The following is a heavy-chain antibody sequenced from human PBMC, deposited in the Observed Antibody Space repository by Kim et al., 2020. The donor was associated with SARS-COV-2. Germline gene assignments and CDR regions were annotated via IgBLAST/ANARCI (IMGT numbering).Heavy chain of an antibody. CDR3: ARDLGGYYGY. D-gene: IGHD3-22*01. CDR1: GFTFSSYA. CDR2: ISSNGGST. Sequence: GGSLRLSCAASGFTFSSYAMHWVRQAPGKGLEYVSAISSNGGSTYYANSVKGRFTISRDNSKNTLHLQMSSLRAEDMAVYYCARDLGGYYGYWGQGTLVT. J-gene: IGHJ4*02. V-gene: IGHV3-64*01.